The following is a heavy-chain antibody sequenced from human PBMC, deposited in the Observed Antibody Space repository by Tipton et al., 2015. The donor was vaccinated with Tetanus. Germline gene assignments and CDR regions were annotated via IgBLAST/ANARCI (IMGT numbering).Heavy chain of an antibody. CDR1: GGSMSTYY. J-gene: IGHJ6*02. D-gene: IGHD6-19*01. V-gene: IGHV4-59*12. CDR3: ARLILGRSKEVAGIRYYYYYGLDV. CDR2: VYYTGST. Sequence: TLSLTCTGSGGSMSTYYWSWIRQPPGKGLEWIGYVYYTGSTDYNPSLKSRVTISVDTSKNQFSLNLSSVTAADTAVYYCARLILGRSKEVAGIRYYYYYGLDVWGQGTTVTVTS.